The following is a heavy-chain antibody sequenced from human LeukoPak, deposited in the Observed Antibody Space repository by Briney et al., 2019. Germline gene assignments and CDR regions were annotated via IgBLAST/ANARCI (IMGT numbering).Heavy chain of an antibody. CDR3: AKPDRASITMIVVVITFDY. CDR2: ISGSGGST. D-gene: IGHD3-22*01. CDR1: GFTFSSHA. J-gene: IGHJ4*02. Sequence: GGSLRLSCAASGFTFSSHAMSWVRQAPGKGLEWVSAISGSGGSTYYADFVKGRFTISRDNSKNTLYLQMNSLRAEDTAVYYCAKPDRASITMIVVVITFDYWGQGTLVTVSS. V-gene: IGHV3-23*01.